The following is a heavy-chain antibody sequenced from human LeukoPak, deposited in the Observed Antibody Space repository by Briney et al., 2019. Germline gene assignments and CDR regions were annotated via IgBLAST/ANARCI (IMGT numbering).Heavy chain of an antibody. D-gene: IGHD3-9*01. V-gene: IGHV6-1*01. Sequence: SQTLSLTCAISGDSVPSNSSAWNWIRQSPSRGLEWLGRTYYRSKWYNDYAVSVKSRITINPDTSKNQFSLQLNSVTPEDTAVYYCAREAWDYDILTGYQYSNWFDPWGQGTLVTVSS. CDR2: TYYRSKWYN. CDR1: GDSVPSNSSA. CDR3: AREAWDYDILTGYQYSNWFDP. J-gene: IGHJ5*02.